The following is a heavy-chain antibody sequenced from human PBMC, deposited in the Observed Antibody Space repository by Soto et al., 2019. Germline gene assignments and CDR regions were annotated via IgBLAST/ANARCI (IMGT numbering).Heavy chain of an antibody. CDR3: ARDAGDSTRVFDY. Sequence: QVQLVQSGAEVKKPGASVKVSCKASVYSFTTYGISWVRQAPGQGLEWMGWISCYNANTNYARKFQGRVTMPTDTFTTTAYMELRSLRSDDTAVYFCARDAGDSTRVFDYWGKGTLVTVSS. D-gene: IGHD2-21*02. CDR1: VYSFTTYG. J-gene: IGHJ4*02. V-gene: IGHV1-18*01. CDR2: ISCYNANT.